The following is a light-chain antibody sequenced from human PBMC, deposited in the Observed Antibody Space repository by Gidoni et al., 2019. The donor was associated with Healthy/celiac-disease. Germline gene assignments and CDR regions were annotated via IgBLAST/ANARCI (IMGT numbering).Light chain of an antibody. Sequence: AIQLTPSPSSLSASVGDRVTITCRASQGISSALAWYQQKPGKAPKLLIYDASSLESGVPSRFSGSGSGTDFTLTISSLQPEDFATYYCQQVNSYPALTFGGGTKVEIK. J-gene: IGKJ4*01. CDR2: DAS. CDR3: QQVNSYPALT. V-gene: IGKV1-13*02. CDR1: QGISSA.